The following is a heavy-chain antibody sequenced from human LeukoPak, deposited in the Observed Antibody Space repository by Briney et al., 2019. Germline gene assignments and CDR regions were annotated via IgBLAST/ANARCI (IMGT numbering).Heavy chain of an antibody. D-gene: IGHD2-2*01. V-gene: IGHV3-48*04. CDR3: ARDWGYCSSTSCPFDY. J-gene: IGHJ4*02. CDR1: GFTFSDYW. CDR2: ISSSSSTI. Sequence: GGSLRLSCASSGFTFSDYWMSWVRQAPGKGLEWVSYISSSSSTIYYADSVKGRFTISRDNAKNSLCLQMNSLRAEDTAVYYCARDWGYCSSTSCPFDYWGQGTLVTVSS.